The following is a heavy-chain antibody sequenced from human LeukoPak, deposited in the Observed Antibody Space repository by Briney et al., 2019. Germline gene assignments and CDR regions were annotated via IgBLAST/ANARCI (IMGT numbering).Heavy chain of an antibody. CDR2: INWNGGST. Sequence: GGSLRLSCAASGFTFDDYGMSWVRQAPGKGLEWVSGINWNGGSTGYADSVKGRFTISRDNAKNSLYLQMNSLRAEDTALYHCARAMGQTTYYYDSSGYPLDYWGQGTLVTVSS. D-gene: IGHD3-22*01. CDR3: ARAMGQTTYYYDSSGYPLDY. J-gene: IGHJ4*02. V-gene: IGHV3-20*01. CDR1: GFTFDDYG.